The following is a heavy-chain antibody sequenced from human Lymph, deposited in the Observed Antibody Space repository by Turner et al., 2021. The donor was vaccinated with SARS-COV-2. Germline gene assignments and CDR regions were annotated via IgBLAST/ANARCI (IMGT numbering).Heavy chain of an antibody. V-gene: IGHV4-34*01. CDR2: INHSGSA. D-gene: IGHD6-13*01. CDR3: ARGTYSSSWYGVRNWFDP. CDR1: GGSFSGYY. J-gene: IGHJ5*02. Sequence: QVQLQQWGAGLLKPSETLSLTCAVYGGSFSGYYWRWIRQPPGKGLEGIGKINHSGSANYNPSLKSRDTISVDTSKNQFSLKLSSVTAADTAVYYCARGTYSSSWYGVRNWFDPWGQGTLVTVSS.